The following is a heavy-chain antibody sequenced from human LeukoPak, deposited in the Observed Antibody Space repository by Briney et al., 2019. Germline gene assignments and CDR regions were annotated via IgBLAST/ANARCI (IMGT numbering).Heavy chain of an antibody. J-gene: IGHJ4*02. V-gene: IGHV1-69*06. CDR3: ARITIFGVVTPYYFDY. D-gene: IGHD3-3*01. Sequence: ASVKVSCKASGGTFSSYAISWVRQAPGQGLEWMGGIIPIFGTANYAQKFQGRVTITADKSTSTAYMELSSLRSEDTAVYYCARITIFGVVTPYYFDYWGQGTLVTVSS. CDR2: IIPIFGTA. CDR1: GGTFSSYA.